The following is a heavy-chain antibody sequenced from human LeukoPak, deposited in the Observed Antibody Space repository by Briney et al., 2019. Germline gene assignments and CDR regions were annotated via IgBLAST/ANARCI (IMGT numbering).Heavy chain of an antibody. CDR1: GFTVSSNY. V-gene: IGHV3-66*01. Sequence: GGSLRLSCAASGFTVSSNYMSWVRQAPGKGLEWVSVIYSGGSTYYADSVKGRFTISRDNSKNTLCLQMNSLRVEDTAVYYCAKDLGSSWYERFDYWGQGTLVTVSS. J-gene: IGHJ4*02. CDR2: IYSGGST. CDR3: AKDLGSSWYERFDY. D-gene: IGHD6-13*01.